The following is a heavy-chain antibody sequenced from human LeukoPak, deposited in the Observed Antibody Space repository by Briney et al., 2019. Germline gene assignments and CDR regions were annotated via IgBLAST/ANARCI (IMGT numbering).Heavy chain of an antibody. V-gene: IGHV1-2*02. CDR1: GYTFTGYY. Sequence: ASVKVSCKASGYTFTGYYMHWVRQAPGQGLEWMGWINPNSGGTNYAQKFQGRVTMTRDTSISTAYMELSRLRSDDTAVYYCASPYSSSWYAAFDIWGQGTMVTISS. CDR3: ASPYSSSWYAAFDI. CDR2: INPNSGGT. D-gene: IGHD6-13*01. J-gene: IGHJ3*02.